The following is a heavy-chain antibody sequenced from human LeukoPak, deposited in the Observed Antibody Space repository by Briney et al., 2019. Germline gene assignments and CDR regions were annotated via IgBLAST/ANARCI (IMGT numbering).Heavy chain of an antibody. CDR2: IYSGGST. Sequence: GGSLRLSCAASGFTFSSYSMNWVRQAPGKGLEWVSVIYSGGSTYYADSVKGRFTISRDNSKNTLYLQMNSLRAEDTAVYYCAREAGYYYDSSGYYEYWGQGTLVSVSS. J-gene: IGHJ4*02. D-gene: IGHD3-22*01. CDR1: GFTFSSYS. V-gene: IGHV3-53*01. CDR3: AREAGYYYDSSGYYEY.